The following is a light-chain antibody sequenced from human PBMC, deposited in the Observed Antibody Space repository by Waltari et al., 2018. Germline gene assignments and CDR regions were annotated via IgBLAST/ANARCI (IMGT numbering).Light chain of an antibody. V-gene: IGLV2-14*01. CDR3: SSYTSSSTSV. CDR1: SRHVGCSTS. CDR2: AVT. J-gene: IGLJ1*01. Sequence: QSALTQPASVSGSLGQSIPTLCTGTSRHVGCSTSVSGYQQHPRKAPKLMIYAVTKRPSGVSNRFSGSKSGNTASLTISGLQAEDEADYYCSSYTSSSTSVFGTGTKVTVL.